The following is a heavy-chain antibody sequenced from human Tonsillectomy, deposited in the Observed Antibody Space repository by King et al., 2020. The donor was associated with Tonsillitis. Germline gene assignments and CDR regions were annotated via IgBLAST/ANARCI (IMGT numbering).Heavy chain of an antibody. V-gene: IGHV4-38-2*02. Sequence: QMQESGPGLVKSSETLSLTCNVSGYSISSGNYWGWIRQSPGRGLEWIGNVYHTGSTSYNTSLKSRVDISVDTSKNQFSLKVKSVTAADTAVYYCVREGGVALNYFDWGQGTLITVSS. D-gene: IGHD3-3*01. J-gene: IGHJ4*02. CDR1: GYSISSGNY. CDR2: VYHTGST. CDR3: VREGGVALNYFD.